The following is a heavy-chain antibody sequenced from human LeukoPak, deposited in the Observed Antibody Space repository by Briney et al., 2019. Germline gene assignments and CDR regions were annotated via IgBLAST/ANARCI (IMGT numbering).Heavy chain of an antibody. D-gene: IGHD3-22*01. J-gene: IGHJ3*02. CDR2: IYHSGST. CDR1: GGSISSGGYS. V-gene: IGHV4-30-2*01. CDR3: ARALSGWDDAFDI. Sequence: SRTLSLTCAVSGGSISSGGYSWSWIRQPPGKGLEWIGYIYHSGSTYYNPSLKSRVTISVDRSKNQCSLKLSSVTAADTAVYYCARALSGWDDAFDIWGQGTMVTVSS.